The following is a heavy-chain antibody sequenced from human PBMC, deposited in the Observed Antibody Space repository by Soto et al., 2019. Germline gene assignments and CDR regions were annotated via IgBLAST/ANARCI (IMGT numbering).Heavy chain of an antibody. CDR2: ISATGTTT. CDR3: ATYSSPFDY. V-gene: IGHV3-23*01. Sequence: EVQLMESGGGLVQPGGSLRLSCAASEFSFSSYALNWVRQAPGKGLEWVSAISATGTTTYYADSVKGRFTISRDNSKRTLFLQMDSLSPDDTAVYYCATYSSPFDYWGQGTLVTVYS. CDR1: EFSFSSYA. D-gene: IGHD6-13*01. J-gene: IGHJ4*02.